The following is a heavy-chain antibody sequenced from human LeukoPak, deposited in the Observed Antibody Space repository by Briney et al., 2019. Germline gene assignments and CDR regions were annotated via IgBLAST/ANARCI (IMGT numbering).Heavy chain of an antibody. CDR3: ARDRGGSYNFDY. D-gene: IGHD1-26*01. J-gene: IGHJ4*02. Sequence: PGGSLRLSXAASGFTVSSNYMSWVRQAPGKGLEWVSVIYSGGSTYYADSVKGRFTISRDNSKNTLYLQMNSLRAEDTAVYYCARDRGGSYNFDYWGQGTLVTVSS. CDR1: GFTVSSNY. V-gene: IGHV3-66*02. CDR2: IYSGGST.